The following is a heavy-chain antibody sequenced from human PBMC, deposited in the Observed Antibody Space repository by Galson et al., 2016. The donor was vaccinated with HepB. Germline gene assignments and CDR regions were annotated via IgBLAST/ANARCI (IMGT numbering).Heavy chain of an antibody. CDR2: ISSSGDAT. V-gene: IGHV3-11*04. D-gene: IGHD3-10*02. J-gene: IGHJ4*02. CDR1: GFIFSDYY. CDR3: VRDYLRGFDY. Sequence: SLRLSCAASGFIFSDYYMSWIRQAPGKGLECLSYISSSGDATYSTASLRGRFTIARDNARNSLYLQMNSLRVDDTAVYYCVRDYLRGFDYWGQGTPVTVSS.